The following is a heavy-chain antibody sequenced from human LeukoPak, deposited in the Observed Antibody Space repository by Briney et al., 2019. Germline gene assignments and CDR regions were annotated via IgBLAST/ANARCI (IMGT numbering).Heavy chain of an antibody. J-gene: IGHJ6*03. D-gene: IGHD2-2*01. Sequence: ASVKVSCKASGYTFTSYGISRVRQAPGQGLEWIGWISVYYGNTNYAQNLQDRVTMTTDTSTSIAYMELRSLRSDDTAVYYCARDAYCSSTSCFPYYMDVWGKGTTVTVSS. CDR1: GYTFTSYG. V-gene: IGHV1-18*01. CDR2: ISVYYGNT. CDR3: ARDAYCSSTSCFPYYMDV.